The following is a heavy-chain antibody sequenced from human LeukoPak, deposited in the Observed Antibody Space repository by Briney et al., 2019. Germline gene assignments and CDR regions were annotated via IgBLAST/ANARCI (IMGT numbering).Heavy chain of an antibody. D-gene: IGHD1-26*01. CDR1: GFTFSSYA. CDR3: ARRLIREVGATTTDY. V-gene: IGHV3-30*02. Sequence: GGSLRLSCAASGFTFSSYAMSWVRQAPGKGLEWVAFIRYDGSNKYYADSVKGRFTISRDNSKNTLYLQMNSLRAEDTAVYYCARRLIREVGATTTDYWGQGTLVTVSS. CDR2: IRYDGSNK. J-gene: IGHJ4*02.